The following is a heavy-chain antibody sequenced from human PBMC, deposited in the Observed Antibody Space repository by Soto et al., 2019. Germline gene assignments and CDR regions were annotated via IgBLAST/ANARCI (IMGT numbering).Heavy chain of an antibody. Sequence: EVQLVESGGGLVKPGGSLRLSCAASGFTFSSYSMNWVRQAPGKGLEWVSSISSSSSYIFYADSVKGRFTISRDNATNSVYLQMNSLRAEDTAVYYCARDRDEDIVVVPAAMFDYWGQGTLVTVSS. D-gene: IGHD2-2*01. J-gene: IGHJ4*02. CDR2: ISSSSSYI. CDR1: GFTFSSYS. CDR3: ARDRDEDIVVVPAAMFDY. V-gene: IGHV3-21*01.